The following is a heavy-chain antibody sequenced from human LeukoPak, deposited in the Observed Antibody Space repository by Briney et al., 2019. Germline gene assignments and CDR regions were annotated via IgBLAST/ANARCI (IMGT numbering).Heavy chain of an antibody. CDR1: GGSISSSKW. CDR3: ARDICGYNYGCFDS. D-gene: IGHD5-18*01. CDR2: IYYSGST. Sequence: SETLSLTCAVSGGSISSSKWWSWVRQPPGKGLEWIGYIYYSGSTNYNPSLKSRVTISVDTSKNQFSLNLRSVTAADTAVYYCARDICGYNYGCFDSWGQGTLVTVSS. V-gene: IGHV4-4*02. J-gene: IGHJ4*02.